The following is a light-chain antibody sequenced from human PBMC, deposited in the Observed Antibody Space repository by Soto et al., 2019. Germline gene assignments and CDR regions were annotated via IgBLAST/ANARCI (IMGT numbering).Light chain of an antibody. Sequence: EIVMTQSPATLSVSPGERATLSCRASQSVGSNLAWYQQKPGQAPRLLIYGASTRATGIPARFSGSGSGTEFTLTISSLQSEDFAVYYCQQYNNWWGTFGQGTKVEIK. J-gene: IGKJ1*01. V-gene: IGKV3-15*01. CDR2: GAS. CDR1: QSVGSN. CDR3: QQYNNWWGT.